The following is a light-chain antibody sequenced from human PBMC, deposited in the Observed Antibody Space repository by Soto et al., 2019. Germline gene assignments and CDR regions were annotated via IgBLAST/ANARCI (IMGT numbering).Light chain of an antibody. CDR3: QQYDNSPLT. CDR1: QSVSSSY. Sequence: EIVLTQSPATLSLSPGERAALSCRASQSVSSSYSAWYQQKPGQAPRLLIYGASNRATGIPDGFSGSGSGTDFTLTISRLEPEDFAVYYCQQYDNSPLTFGGGTKVDIK. V-gene: IGKV3-20*01. J-gene: IGKJ4*01. CDR2: GAS.